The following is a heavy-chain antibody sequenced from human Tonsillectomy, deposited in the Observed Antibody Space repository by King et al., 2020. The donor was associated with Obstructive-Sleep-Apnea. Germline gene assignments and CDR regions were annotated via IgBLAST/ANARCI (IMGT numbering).Heavy chain of an antibody. V-gene: IGHV3-30*04. CDR1: GFTFSSYA. CDR2: ISYDGSNK. D-gene: IGHD3-10*01. J-gene: IGHJ6*02. CDR3: ARVGFGGRLAYYYYGMDV. Sequence: HVQLVESGGGVVQPGRSLRLSCAASGFTFSSYAMHWVRQAPGKGLEWVAVISYDGSNKYYADSVKGRFTISRDNSRNTLLLQMNSLRAEDTAVYYCARVGFGGRLAYYYYGMDVWGQGTTVTVSS.